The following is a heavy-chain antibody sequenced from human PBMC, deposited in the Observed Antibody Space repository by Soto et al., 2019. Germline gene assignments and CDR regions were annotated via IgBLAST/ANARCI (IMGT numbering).Heavy chain of an antibody. CDR1: GGSISSFY. CDR3: ARDRGGTFHL. J-gene: IGHJ1*01. D-gene: IGHD1-26*01. Sequence: PSETLSLTCTVSGGSISSFYWGGIRQSPGKGLEWIGSIYDTGRTNYNPSLESRVTISVDRSKNQFSLKLTSVTAADRAVYYCARDRGGTFHLWAQGTLVTVSS. V-gene: IGHV4-59*01. CDR2: IYDTGRT.